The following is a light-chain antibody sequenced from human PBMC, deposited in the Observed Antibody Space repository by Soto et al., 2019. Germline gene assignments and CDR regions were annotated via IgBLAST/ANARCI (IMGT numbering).Light chain of an antibody. J-gene: IGLJ2*01. Sequence: QSALTQPASVSGSPGRSITISCTGTSTDIGTYNSVSWYQHHPGKAPKLLIFEVIDRPSGVSDRFSGSKSGNTASLTISSLQFEDEADYYCSSYTSSSTLVFGGGTKLTVL. CDR3: SSYTSSSTLV. CDR2: EVI. CDR1: STDIGTYNS. V-gene: IGLV2-14*01.